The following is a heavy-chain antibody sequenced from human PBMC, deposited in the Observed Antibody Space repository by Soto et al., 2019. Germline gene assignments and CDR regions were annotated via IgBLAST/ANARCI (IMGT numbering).Heavy chain of an antibody. CDR2: IYYSGST. J-gene: IGHJ6*02. D-gene: IGHD5-12*01. Sequence: QLQLQESGPGLVKPSETLSLTCTASGGSISSNNYYWGWIRQPPGKGLEWIGTIYYSGSTYYNPSLKSRVTISVDTSKNQFSLKLSSVTAADTAVYYCARHVWAGSGRVWYNYYGMDVWGQGTTVTVSS. CDR3: ARHVWAGSGRVWYNYYGMDV. V-gene: IGHV4-39*01. CDR1: GGSISSNNYY.